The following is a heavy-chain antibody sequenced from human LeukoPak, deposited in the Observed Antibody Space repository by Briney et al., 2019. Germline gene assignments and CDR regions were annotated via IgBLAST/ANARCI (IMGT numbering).Heavy chain of an antibody. CDR3: ARDFGITWALYYFDY. CDR1: GFTFSSYG. J-gene: IGHJ4*02. V-gene: IGHV3-30*02. D-gene: IGHD3-10*01. Sequence: GGSLRLSCAASGFTFSSYGIHWVRQAPGKGLEWVAFIRYDGSNKYYADSVTGRFTISRDNSKNTLYLQMDSLRTDDTAMYYCARDFGITWALYYFDYWGQGTLVTVSS. CDR2: IRYDGSNK.